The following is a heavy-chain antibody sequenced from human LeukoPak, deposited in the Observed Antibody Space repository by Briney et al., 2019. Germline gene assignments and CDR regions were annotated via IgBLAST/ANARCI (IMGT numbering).Heavy chain of an antibody. CDR1: GGSISSGSYY. D-gene: IGHD5-12*01. CDR3: ASAPIRGYSGYDY. J-gene: IGHJ4*02. V-gene: IGHV4-61*02. Sequence: PSETLSLTCTVSGGSISSGSYYWSWIRQPAGKGLEWIGRIYTSGSTNYNPSLKSRVTISVDTSKNQFSLKLSSVTAADTAVYYCASAPIRGYSGYDYWGQGTLVTVSS. CDR2: IYTSGST.